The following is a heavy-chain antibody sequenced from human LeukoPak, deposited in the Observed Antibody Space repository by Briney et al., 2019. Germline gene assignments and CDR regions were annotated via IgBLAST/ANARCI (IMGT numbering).Heavy chain of an antibody. CDR2: ISYDGSNK. V-gene: IGHV3-30*18. CDR3: AKLTVDTAMGNFDY. CDR1: GFTFSSYG. J-gene: IGHJ4*02. D-gene: IGHD5-18*01. Sequence: GGSLRLSCAASGFTFSSYGTHWVRQAPGKGLEWVAVISYDGSNKYYADSVKGRFTISRDNSKNTLYLQMNSLRAEDTAVYYCAKLTVDTAMGNFDYWGQGTLVTVSS.